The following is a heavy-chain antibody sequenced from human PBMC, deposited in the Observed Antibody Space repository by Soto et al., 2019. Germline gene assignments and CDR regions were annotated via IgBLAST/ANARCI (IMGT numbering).Heavy chain of an antibody. J-gene: IGHJ4*02. Sequence: ASVKVSCKASGYTFTSYAIHWVRQAPGQRLEWMGWINAGNGNTKYSQKFQGRVTITRDTSASTAYMELSSLRSEDTAVYYCARGYDFWSGYIDYWGQGTLVTVSS. D-gene: IGHD3-3*01. CDR2: INAGNGNT. CDR3: ARGYDFWSGYIDY. V-gene: IGHV1-3*01. CDR1: GYTFTSYA.